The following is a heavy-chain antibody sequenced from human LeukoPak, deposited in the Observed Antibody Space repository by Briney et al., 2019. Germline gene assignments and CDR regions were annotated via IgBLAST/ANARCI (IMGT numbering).Heavy chain of an antibody. J-gene: IGHJ4*02. CDR2: IKPDGSET. V-gene: IGHV3-7*01. D-gene: IGHD2-8*02. CDR3: VGFWYEAGVVL. Sequence: GGSLRLSCAASGLTFSSYWMTWVRQAPGKGLEWVANIKPDGSETYYLDSVKGRFTISRDNAKNLLYLQMNSLRGEDTAVYYCVGFWYEAGVVLWGEGNLVTVSS. CDR1: GLTFSSYW.